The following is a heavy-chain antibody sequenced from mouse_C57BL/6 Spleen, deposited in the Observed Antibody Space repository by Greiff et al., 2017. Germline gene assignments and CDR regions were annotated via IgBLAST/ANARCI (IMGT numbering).Heavy chain of an antibody. Sequence: EVKLMESGPGLVKPSQSLSLTCSVTGYSITSGYYWNWIRQFPGNKLEWMGYISYDGSNNYNPSLKNRISITRDTSKNQFFLKLNSVTTEDTATDDCARAFGRYWYCDVWGTGTTVTVSS. CDR2: ISYDGSN. CDR1: GYSITSGYY. J-gene: IGHJ1*03. CDR3: ARAFGRYWYCDV. V-gene: IGHV3-6*01.